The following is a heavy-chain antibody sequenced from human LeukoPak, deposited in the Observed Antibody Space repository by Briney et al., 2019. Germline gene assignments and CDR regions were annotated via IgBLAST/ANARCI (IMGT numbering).Heavy chain of an antibody. J-gene: IGHJ4*02. Sequence: PSETLSLTCTVSGGSISSYYWSWIRQPAGKGLEWIGRIHTSGSTNYNPSLKSRVTMSADTSKNQFSLKLSSVTAADTAVYYCARWSQYYYDSSGYYYVLDYWGQGTLVTVSS. CDR3: ARWSQYYYDSSGYYYVLDY. CDR2: IHTSGST. V-gene: IGHV4-4*07. D-gene: IGHD3-22*01. CDR1: GGSISSYY.